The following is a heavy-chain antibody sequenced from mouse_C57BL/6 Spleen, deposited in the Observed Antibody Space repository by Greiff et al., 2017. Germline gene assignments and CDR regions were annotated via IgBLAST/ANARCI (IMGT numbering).Heavy chain of an antibody. V-gene: IGHV1-63*01. J-gene: IGHJ4*01. Sequence: QVQLKQSGAELVRPGTSVKMSCKASGYTFTNYWIGWAKQRPGHGLEWIGDIYPGGGYTNYNEKFKGQATLTADKSSSTAYLQFSSLTSEDSAIYYCARLYYDYDDYAMDYWGQGTSVTVSS. CDR3: ARLYYDYDDYAMDY. D-gene: IGHD2-4*01. CDR1: GYTFTNYW. CDR2: IYPGGGYT.